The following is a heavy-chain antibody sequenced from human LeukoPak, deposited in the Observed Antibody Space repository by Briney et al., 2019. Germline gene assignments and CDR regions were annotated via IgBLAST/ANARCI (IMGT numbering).Heavy chain of an antibody. D-gene: IGHD5-12*01. V-gene: IGHV4-31*03. J-gene: IGHJ5*02. CDR3: ASYVDIVVTIPGWFDP. CDR1: GGSISSGGYY. Sequence: PSETLSLTCTVSGGSISSGGYYWSRIRQHTGKGLEWIGYIYYSGSTYYNPSLKSRVTISVDTSKNQFSLKLSSVTAADTAVYYCASYVDIVVTIPGWFDPWGQGTLVTVSS. CDR2: IYYSGST.